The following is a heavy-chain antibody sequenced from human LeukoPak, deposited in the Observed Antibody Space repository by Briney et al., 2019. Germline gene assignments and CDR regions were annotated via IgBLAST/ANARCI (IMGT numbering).Heavy chain of an antibody. CDR3: ARGNWYLDY. J-gene: IGHJ4*02. Sequence: SETLSLTCTVSGGSISSYYWSWIRQPPGRGLEWIGYIYYSGSINYNPSLKSRVTISVDTSKNQFSLKVSSVTAADTAVYYCARGNWYLDYWGQGTLVTVSS. CDR1: GGSISSYY. D-gene: IGHD1-1*01. CDR2: IYYSGSI. V-gene: IGHV4-59*01.